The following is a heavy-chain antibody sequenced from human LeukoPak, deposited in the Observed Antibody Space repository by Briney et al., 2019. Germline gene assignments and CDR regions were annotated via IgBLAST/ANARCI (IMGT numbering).Heavy chain of an antibody. J-gene: IGHJ5*02. CDR2: IRYEGSNK. CDR1: GFTFSRYG. Sequence: GGSLRLSCAASGFTFSRYGMHWVRQAPGKGLEWVAFIRYEGSNKYYADSVKGRFTISRDNSKNTLYLQMNGLRPEDTAVYYCAKDYGVTGTGGAWLDPWGQGTLVTVSS. V-gene: IGHV3-30*02. CDR3: AKDYGVTGTGGAWLDP. D-gene: IGHD1-20*01.